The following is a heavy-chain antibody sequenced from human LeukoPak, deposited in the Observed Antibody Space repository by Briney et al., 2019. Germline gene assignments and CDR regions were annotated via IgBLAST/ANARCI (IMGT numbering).Heavy chain of an antibody. CDR3: ARDRGSSFDP. D-gene: IGHD6-13*01. Sequence: PSETLSLTCTVSGGSISSYYWSWIRQPPGKGLEWIGYIYYSGSNNYNPSLKSRVTISVDTSKNQFSLKLSSVTAADTAVYYCARDRGSSFDPWGQGPLVTVSS. CDR1: GGSISSYY. V-gene: IGHV4-59*01. CDR2: IYYSGSN. J-gene: IGHJ5*02.